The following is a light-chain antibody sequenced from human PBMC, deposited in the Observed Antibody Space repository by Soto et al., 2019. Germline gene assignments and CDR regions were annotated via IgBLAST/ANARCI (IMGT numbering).Light chain of an antibody. V-gene: IGKV1-5*03. CDR3: QQYNSWYT. Sequence: DIQMTQSPSTLSASEGDRVTITCRASHSISSWLSWYQQKPGKAPKLLIYKASSSESGVPSRFSGSGSGTEFTITISSLQHDDFATYYYQQYNSWYTFGQGTKLEIK. J-gene: IGKJ2*01. CDR1: HSISSW. CDR2: KAS.